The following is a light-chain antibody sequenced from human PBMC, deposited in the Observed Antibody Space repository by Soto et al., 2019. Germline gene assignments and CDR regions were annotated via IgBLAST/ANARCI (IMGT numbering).Light chain of an antibody. V-gene: IGLV1-47*01. CDR1: SSNIGSNY. CDR3: ASWDDSLSGSYV. CDR2: RDV. Sequence: QSVLTQPPSASGTPGQRVTISCSGSSSNIGSNYVYWYQQLPGTAPKLLMYRDVKRPSGVPDRFSGSKSGTSASLAISGLRSEDEADYYCASWDDSLSGSYVFGTGTKRTVL. J-gene: IGLJ1*01.